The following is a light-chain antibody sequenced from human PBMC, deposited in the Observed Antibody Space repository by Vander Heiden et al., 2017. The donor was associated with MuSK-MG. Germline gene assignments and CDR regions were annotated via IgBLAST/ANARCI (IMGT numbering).Light chain of an antibody. CDR2: AAS. Sequence: DIQMTPSPPPLSPPVGDRVTITCPASQGISKYLAWCQQKPGKGPTLLIYAASTLQAGVPSRFSGSGSGTDFTLTIISLQPEDAATYYCRKECSAPETFGGGTMVEIK. CDR1: QGISKY. CDR3: RKECSAPET. V-gene: IGKV1-27*01. J-gene: IGKJ4*01.